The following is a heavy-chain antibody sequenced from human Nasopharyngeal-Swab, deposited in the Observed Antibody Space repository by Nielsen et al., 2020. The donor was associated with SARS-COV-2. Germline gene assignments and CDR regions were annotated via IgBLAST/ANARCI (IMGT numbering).Heavy chain of an antibody. V-gene: IGHV3-30*18. CDR3: AKNGGTARVIVGYFDL. D-gene: IGHD5-18*01. CDR2: ISYDGSNK. J-gene: IGHJ2*01. CDR1: GFTFSSYG. Sequence: GRSLRLSCAASGFTFSSYGMHWVRQAPGKGLEWVAVISYDGSNKYYADSVKGRFTISRDNSKNTLYLQMNSLRAEDTAVYYCAKNGGTARVIVGYFDLWGRGTLVTVSS.